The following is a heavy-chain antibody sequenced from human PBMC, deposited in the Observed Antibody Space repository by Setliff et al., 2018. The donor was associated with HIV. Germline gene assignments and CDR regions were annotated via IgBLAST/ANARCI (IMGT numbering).Heavy chain of an antibody. J-gene: IGHJ4*02. V-gene: IGHV1-3*01. CDR2: INADNGNT. CDR1: GYTFTNYP. D-gene: IGHD3-10*01. CDR3: VSELPGST. Sequence: ASVKVSCKPSGYTFTNYPIYWVRQAPGQRLEWMGEINADNGNTQYSQKFQGRVTITRDTSANTVYMELSSLKSEDTGVYYCVSELPGSTWGQGTLVTVSS.